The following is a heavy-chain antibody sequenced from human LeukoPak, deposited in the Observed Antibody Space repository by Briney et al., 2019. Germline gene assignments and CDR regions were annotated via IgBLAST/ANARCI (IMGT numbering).Heavy chain of an antibody. CDR1: GYTFSDYY. J-gene: IGHJ6*02. V-gene: IGHV3-11*01. D-gene: IGHD5-12*01. Sequence: GESLKISSKASGYTFSDYYMSWIRQAPGKVLEWVSYISSSGSTIYYGDSVKGRFTSSRDSAKNSLDLQMNSLRVEDTAVYYCARDERGYSGYDYGHYYYYGMDVWGQGTTVTVSS. CDR2: ISSSGSTI. CDR3: ARDERGYSGYDYGHYYYYGMDV.